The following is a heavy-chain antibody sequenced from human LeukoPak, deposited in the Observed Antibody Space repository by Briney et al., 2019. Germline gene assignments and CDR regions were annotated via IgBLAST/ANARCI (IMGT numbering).Heavy chain of an antibody. V-gene: IGHV3-30-3*01. CDR2: ISYDGSNK. Sequence: GGSLRLSCAASGFTFSSYAMHWVRQAPGKGLEWVAVISYDGSNKYYADSVKGRFTISRDNSKNTLYLQMNSLRAEDTAVYYCARDLDYELDVWGQGTTVTVSS. J-gene: IGHJ6*02. CDR1: GFTFSSYA. D-gene: IGHD4-17*01. CDR3: ARDLDYELDV.